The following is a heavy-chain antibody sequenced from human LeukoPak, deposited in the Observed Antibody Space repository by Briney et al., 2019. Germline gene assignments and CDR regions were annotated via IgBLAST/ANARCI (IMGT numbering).Heavy chain of an antibody. D-gene: IGHD2-21*02. J-gene: IGHJ3*02. Sequence: SETLSLTCAVSGGSISSYYWSWIRQPAGKGREWIGRIYTSGSTNYNPSLKRRVTMSVAPSTNPLSLTLTSVTAADTAVYYCARLPGGDSSSVVAFDIWGQGTMVTVSS. CDR1: GGSISSYY. V-gene: IGHV4-4*07. CDR3: ARLPGGDSSSVVAFDI. CDR2: IYTSGST.